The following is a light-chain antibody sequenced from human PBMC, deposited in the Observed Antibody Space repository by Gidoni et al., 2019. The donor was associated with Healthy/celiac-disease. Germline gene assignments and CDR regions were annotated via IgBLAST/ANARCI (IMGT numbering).Light chain of an antibody. J-gene: IGKJ1*01. CDR3: QQYGSSHT. CDR2: GAS. CDR1: QSVSSSY. V-gene: IGKV3-20*01. Sequence: EIVLTQSPGTLSLSPGERATLSCRASQSVSSSYLAWYQQKPGQAPRLLIYGASSRATGIPDRFSGSGSGTDFTLTISRLEPEDFAVYYCQQYGSSHTFGQXTKVEIK.